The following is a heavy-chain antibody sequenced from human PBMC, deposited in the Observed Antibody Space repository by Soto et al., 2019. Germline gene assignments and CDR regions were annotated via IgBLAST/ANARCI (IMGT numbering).Heavy chain of an antibody. V-gene: IGHV4-59*01. CDR2: IYYSGST. D-gene: IGHD5-18*01. CDR1: GGSFSSYY. J-gene: IGHJ6*03. Sequence: SETLSLTCAVYGGSFSSYYWSWIRQPPGKGLEWIGYIYYSGSTNYNPSLKSRVTISVDTSKNQFSLKLSSVTAADTAVYYCAREGGQLDDYYYYYMDVWGKGTTVTVSS. CDR3: AREGGQLDDYYYYYMDV.